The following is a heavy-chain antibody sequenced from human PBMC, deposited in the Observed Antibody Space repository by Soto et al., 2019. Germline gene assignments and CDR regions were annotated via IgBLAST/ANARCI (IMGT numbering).Heavy chain of an antibody. V-gene: IGHV1-69*01. CDR3: ARDREATLLIFVI. CDR2: IIVHYGTA. J-gene: IGHJ3*02. Sequence: QMQLVQSGTEVKTPGSSVTVSCRASGDILSSPAVSWVRQAPGQGHEWMGGIIVHYGTANYAQNFEGRVTITADASTRTVYLELNSLRPNDTAMYYCARDREATLLIFVIWGQGTMVIVSP. D-gene: IGHD1-26*01. CDR1: GDILSSPA.